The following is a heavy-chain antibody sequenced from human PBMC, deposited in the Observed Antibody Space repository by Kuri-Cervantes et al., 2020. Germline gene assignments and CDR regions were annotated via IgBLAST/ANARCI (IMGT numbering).Heavy chain of an antibody. CDR1: GYTFTSYY. CDR3: ARNYDILTGYYYYYGMDV. CDR2: INPSGGST. Sequence: GESLKISCKASGYTFTSYYMHWVRQAPGQGLEWMGIINPSGGSTSYAQKFQGRVTMTRDTSTSTVYMELSSLRSEDTAVYYCARNYDILTGYYYYYGMDVWGQGTTVTVSS. V-gene: IGHV1-46*01. J-gene: IGHJ6*02. D-gene: IGHD3-9*01.